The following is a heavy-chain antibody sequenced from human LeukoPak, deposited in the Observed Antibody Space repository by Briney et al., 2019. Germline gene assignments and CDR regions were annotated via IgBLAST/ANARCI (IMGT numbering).Heavy chain of an antibody. CDR1: GYTFTSYD. CDR2: MNPNSGNT. CDR3: ARVFADPNWFDP. D-gene: IGHD3-3*01. V-gene: IGHV1-8*01. J-gene: IGHJ5*02. Sequence: ASVNVSFKASGYTFTSYDINWVRQATGQGLEWMGWMNPNSGNTGYAQKFQGRVTMTRNTSISTAYMELSSLRSEDTAVYYCARVFADPNWFDPWGQGTLVTVSS.